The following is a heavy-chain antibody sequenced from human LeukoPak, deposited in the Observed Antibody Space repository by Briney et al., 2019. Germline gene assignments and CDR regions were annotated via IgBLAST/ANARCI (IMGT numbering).Heavy chain of an antibody. CDR1: GSAFSGYT. D-gene: IGHD5-12*01. J-gene: IGHJ4*02. V-gene: IGHV1-69*01. CDR2: IITNLATT. Sequence: SVKVSCKASGSAFSGYTITWVRQAPGQGLEWVGGIITNLATTNYAQKFQGRVTISADDSTSTAYMQLRSLTSEDTAFYYCALAFSGYDRWFPEPPDQWGQGTLVTVSS. CDR3: ALAFSGYDRWFPEPPDQ.